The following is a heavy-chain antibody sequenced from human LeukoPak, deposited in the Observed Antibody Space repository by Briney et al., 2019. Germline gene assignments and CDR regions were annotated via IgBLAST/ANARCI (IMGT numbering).Heavy chain of an antibody. Sequence: SETLSLTCTVSGGSISSYYWSWIRQPPGKGQEWIGYNSYSGSTNYNPSLKSRVTISLDTSKNQFSLKLSSVTAADTAVYYCAKAQWHGGYYYDSSGYYQNDAFDIWGQGTMVTVSS. D-gene: IGHD3-22*01. CDR3: AKAQWHGGYYYDSSGYYQNDAFDI. J-gene: IGHJ3*02. V-gene: IGHV4-59*12. CDR1: GGSISSYY. CDR2: NSYSGST.